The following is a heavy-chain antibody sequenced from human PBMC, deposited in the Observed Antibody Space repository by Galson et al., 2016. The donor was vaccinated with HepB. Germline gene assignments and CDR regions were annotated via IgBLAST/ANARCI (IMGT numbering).Heavy chain of an antibody. CDR1: GGSISSGSYY. CDR3: AREEYGDYPYYNDYFMDV. Sequence: TLSLTCSVSGGSISSGSYYWSWIRQPAGKGLEWIGRIYTSGSTNYNPSLKGRVTISVDTSKIQFSLKLSSVTAADTAVYYCAREEYGDYPYYNDYFMDVGGKGTTVTVSS. D-gene: IGHD4-17*01. CDR2: IYTSGST. V-gene: IGHV4-61*02. J-gene: IGHJ6*03.